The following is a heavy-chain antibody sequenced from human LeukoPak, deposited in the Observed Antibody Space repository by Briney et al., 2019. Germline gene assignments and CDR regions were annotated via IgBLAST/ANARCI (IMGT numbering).Heavy chain of an antibody. V-gene: IGHV5-51*01. D-gene: IGHD1-14*01. CDR2: IFPADSNT. Sequence: GESLKISCKVSGYTFTHNWIGWVRQKPGRGLEWLGVIFPADSNTAYNSSFRGQVTISVDKSIDTAYPQWGSLKASDSAIYYCARHRATGTWSDFDYWGQGTVVTVSS. CDR3: ARHRATGTWSDFDY. J-gene: IGHJ4*02. CDR1: GYTFTHNW.